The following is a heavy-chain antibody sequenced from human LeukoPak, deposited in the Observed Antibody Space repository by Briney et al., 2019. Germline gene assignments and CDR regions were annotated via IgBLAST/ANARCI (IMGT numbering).Heavy chain of an antibody. CDR3: ARGTRVYKWNLGFDP. J-gene: IGHJ5*02. Sequence: ASVKVSCKASGGTFSSYAISWVRQAPGQGLEWMGWINPNSGNTGYAQKFQGRVTMTRNTSISTAYMELSGLRSEDTAVYYCARGTRVYKWNLGFDPWGQGTLVTVSS. CDR1: GGTFSSYA. D-gene: IGHD1-7*01. CDR2: INPNSGNT. V-gene: IGHV1-8*02.